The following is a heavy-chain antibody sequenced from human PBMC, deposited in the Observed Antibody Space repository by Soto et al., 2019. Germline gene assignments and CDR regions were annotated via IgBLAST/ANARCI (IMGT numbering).Heavy chain of an antibody. CDR3: ASGGYQLLWFDYYYGMDV. D-gene: IGHD2-2*01. CDR1: GGSFSGYY. CDR2: INHSGST. J-gene: IGHJ6*02. V-gene: IGHV4-34*01. Sequence: SETLSLTCAVYGGSFSGYYWSWIRQPPGKGLEWIGEINHSGSTNYNPSLKSRVTISVDTSKNQFSLKLSSVTAADTAVYYCASGGYQLLWFDYYYGMDVWGQGTTVTVSS.